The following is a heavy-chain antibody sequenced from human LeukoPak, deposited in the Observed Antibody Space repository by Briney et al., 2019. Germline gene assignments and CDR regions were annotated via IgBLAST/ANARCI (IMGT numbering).Heavy chain of an antibody. CDR2: IYYSGST. CDR1: GGSISSSSYY. V-gene: IGHV4-61*01. CDR3: AREIDVACCGGDCYWALGY. D-gene: IGHD2-21*02. Sequence: SETLSLTCTVSGGSISSSSYYWIWIRQPPGKGLEWSGYIYYSGSTNYNPSLKSRVTISVDTSKNQFSLKLSSVTAADTAVYYCAREIDVACCGGDCYWALGYWGQGTLVTVSS. J-gene: IGHJ4*02.